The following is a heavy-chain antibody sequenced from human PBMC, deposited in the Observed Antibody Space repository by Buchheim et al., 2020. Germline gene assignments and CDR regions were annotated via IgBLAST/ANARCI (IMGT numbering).Heavy chain of an antibody. CDR2: IIPILGIA. Sequence: QVQLVQSGAEVKKPGSSVKVSCKASGGTFSSYAISWVRQAPGQGLEWMGRIIPILGIANYAQKFQGRVTITADKSTSTAYMELSSLRSEDTAVYYCAREVVVVPAAIEAYNWFDPWGQGTL. D-gene: IGHD2-2*02. CDR3: AREVVVVPAAIEAYNWFDP. CDR1: GGTFSSYA. J-gene: IGHJ5*02. V-gene: IGHV1-69*04.